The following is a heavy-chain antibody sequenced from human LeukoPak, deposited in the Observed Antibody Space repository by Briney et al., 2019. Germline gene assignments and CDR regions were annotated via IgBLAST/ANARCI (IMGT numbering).Heavy chain of an antibody. CDR3: ARDSAAGSYYYYTDV. V-gene: IGHV4-59*11. CDR2: ISYSGNT. CDR1: GGSINSHY. J-gene: IGHJ6*03. Sequence: SETLSLTCTVSGGSINSHYWSWVRQPPGKGLVWIGYISYSGNTNYNPSLKSRITISVDTSKIHFSLNLTSVTAADTAVYYCARDSAAGSYYYYTDVWGKGTTVTISS. D-gene: IGHD1-1*01.